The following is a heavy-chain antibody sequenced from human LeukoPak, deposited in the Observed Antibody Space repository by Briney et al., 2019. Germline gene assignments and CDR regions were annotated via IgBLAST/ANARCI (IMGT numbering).Heavy chain of an antibody. CDR3: VRAIAAARDY. Sequence: PSETLSLTCAVYGGSFSGYYWSWIRQPPGKGLEWIGEINHSGSTNYNPSLKSRVTISVDTSKNQFSLKLSSVTAADTAVYYCVRAIAAARDYWGQGTLVTVSS. V-gene: IGHV4-34*01. D-gene: IGHD6-13*01. CDR2: INHSGST. CDR1: GGSFSGYY. J-gene: IGHJ4*02.